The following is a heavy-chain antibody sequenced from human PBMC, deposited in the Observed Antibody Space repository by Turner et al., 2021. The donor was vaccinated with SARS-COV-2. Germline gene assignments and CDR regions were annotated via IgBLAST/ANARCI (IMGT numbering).Heavy chain of an antibody. CDR3: ASLYQGIAAAVISWFDP. CDR1: GGTFSSYA. CDR2: IIPIHGIE. V-gene: IGHV1-69*04. D-gene: IGHD6-13*01. J-gene: IGHJ5*02. Sequence: QVQLVRTGAEVKKPGSSVEVSCKASGGTFSSYAISWVRQASGQELEGIGRIIPIHGIENYAQKFQGRVTITADKSTNSADMERSSLRSEDTAVYYCASLYQGIAAAVISWFDPWGQGTLVTVSS.